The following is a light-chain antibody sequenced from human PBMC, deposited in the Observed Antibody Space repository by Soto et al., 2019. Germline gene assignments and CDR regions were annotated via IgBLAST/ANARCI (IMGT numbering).Light chain of an antibody. Sequence: DIQMTQSPSTLSASVGDRVTITCRASQSISGWLAWYQQKPGKAPKLLIYKASNLESGVPSRFSGTGSGTECTLTISSLQPDDFATYYCQQDNSPWTFGQGTKVEIK. J-gene: IGKJ1*01. CDR1: QSISGW. CDR2: KAS. V-gene: IGKV1-5*03. CDR3: QQDNSPWT.